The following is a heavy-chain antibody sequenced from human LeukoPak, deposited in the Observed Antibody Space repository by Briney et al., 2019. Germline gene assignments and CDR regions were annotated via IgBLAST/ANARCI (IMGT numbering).Heavy chain of an antibody. CDR1: GGSFSGYY. J-gene: IGHJ6*03. Sequence: SETLSLTCAVYGGSFSGYYWSWIRLPPGKGLEWIGEINHSGSTNYNPSLKSRVTISVDTSKNQFSPKLSSVTAADTAVYYCARVKTMVRGVIIKSDYYYMDVWGKGTTVTVSS. V-gene: IGHV4-34*01. D-gene: IGHD3-10*01. CDR2: INHSGST. CDR3: ARVKTMVRGVIIKSDYYYMDV.